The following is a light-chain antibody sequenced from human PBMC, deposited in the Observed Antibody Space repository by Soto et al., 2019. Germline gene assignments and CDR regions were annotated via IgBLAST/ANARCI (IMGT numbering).Light chain of an antibody. J-gene: IGKJ1*01. CDR3: QQYGSSPRT. CDR2: GAF. V-gene: IGKV3-20*01. CDR1: QSVRTNY. Sequence: DIVLTQSPGSLSVSPGERATLCCRGSQSVRTNYLAWYQQKPCQTPWLLIYGAFNRAAGIRDRFSGSGSGTDFTLTISRLEPEDFAVYYCQQYGSSPRTFGQGTKVDIK.